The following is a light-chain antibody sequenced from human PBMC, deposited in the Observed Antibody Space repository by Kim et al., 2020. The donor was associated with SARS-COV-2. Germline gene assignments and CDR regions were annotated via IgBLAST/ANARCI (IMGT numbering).Light chain of an antibody. V-gene: IGLV3-27*01. CDR3: YSAADNNWL. CDR1: VLAKSY. Sequence: SVSPGQTARITGSGDVLAKSYARWFQQKPGQAPLLVIYKDSKRPSGIPERFSGSSSGTTVTLTISGAQVEDEADYYCYSAADNNWLFGGGTQLTVL. J-gene: IGLJ3*02. CDR2: KDS.